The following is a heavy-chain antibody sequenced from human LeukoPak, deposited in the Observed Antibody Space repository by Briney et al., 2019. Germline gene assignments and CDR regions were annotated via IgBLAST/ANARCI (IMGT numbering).Heavy chain of an antibody. D-gene: IGHD6-13*01. CDR3: ARGVTGGYSSSSDLDY. V-gene: IGHV4-59*01. CDR1: GGSISSFY. Sequence: PSETLSLPCSVCGGSISSFYWSWIRHPPGKGRECIGYIYYSGYTNYNPPRKGRVPLPVETSKNQISSNLKYATAADTAVYYCARGVTGGYSSSSDLDYWDQATLATVSS. J-gene: IGHJ4*02. CDR2: IYYSGYT.